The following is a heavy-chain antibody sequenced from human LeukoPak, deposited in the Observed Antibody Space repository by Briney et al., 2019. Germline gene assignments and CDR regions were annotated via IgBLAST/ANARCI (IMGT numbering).Heavy chain of an antibody. CDR2: ISGSGGST. D-gene: IGHD3-10*01. CDR3: SKDLTSDFGGDLDP. J-gene: IGHJ5*02. V-gene: IGHV3-23*01. Sequence: ETLSLTCTVSGASMNSNIYYWGWVRQAPGKGLEWVSAISGSGGSTYYADSVKGRFTISRDNSKSTVYLQMNSLRVEDAAVYYCSKDLTSDFGGDLDPWGQGTLVTVSS. CDR1: GASMNSNIYY.